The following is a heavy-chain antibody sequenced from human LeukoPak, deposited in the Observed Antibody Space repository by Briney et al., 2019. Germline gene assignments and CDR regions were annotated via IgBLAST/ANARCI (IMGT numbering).Heavy chain of an antibody. J-gene: IGHJ4*02. D-gene: IGHD6-19*01. CDR1: GYTFTSYG. V-gene: IGHV1-69*13. CDR2: IIPIFGTA. CDR3: ATLGGQRQQWLAHSGY. Sequence: ASVKVSCKASGYTFTSYGISWVRQAPGQGLEWMGGIIPIFGTANYAQKFQGRVTITADESTSTAYMELSSLRSEDTAVYYCATLGGQRQQWLAHSGYWGQGTLVTVSS.